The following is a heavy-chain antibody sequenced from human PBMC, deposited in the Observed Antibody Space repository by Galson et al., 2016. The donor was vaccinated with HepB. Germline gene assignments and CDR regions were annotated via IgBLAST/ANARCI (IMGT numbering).Heavy chain of an antibody. CDR1: GGSLSSSRHY. CDR3: ARILRPTVYACHPFFDS. J-gene: IGHJ4*02. D-gene: IGHD3-16*01. CDR2: IYYTGTT. V-gene: IGHV4-39*01. Sequence: ETLSLTCTVSGGSLSSSRHYWGWIRQSPGKGLELIGTIYYTGTTYDNPSFKSRLTIPVDTSRDQFSLKLTSATAADTAFYFCARILRPTVYACHPFFDSWGRGTLVIVSP.